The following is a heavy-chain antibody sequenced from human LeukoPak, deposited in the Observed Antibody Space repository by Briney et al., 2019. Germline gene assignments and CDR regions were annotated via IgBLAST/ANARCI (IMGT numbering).Heavy chain of an antibody. CDR1: GFSLSTSGVG. J-gene: IGHJ4*02. Sequence: SGPTLVNPTQTLTLTCTFSGFSLSTSGVGVGWIRQPPGKALEWLALIYWNDEKRYSPSLKSRLTITKDTSKSQVVLTVTSMDPVDTATYYCARRLTGGGSDYWGQGTLVTVSS. D-gene: IGHD3-10*01. CDR3: ARRLTGGGSDY. V-gene: IGHV2-5*01. CDR2: IYWNDEK.